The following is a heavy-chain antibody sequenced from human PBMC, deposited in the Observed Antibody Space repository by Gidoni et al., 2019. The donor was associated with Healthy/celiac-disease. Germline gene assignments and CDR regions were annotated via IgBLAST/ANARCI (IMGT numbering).Heavy chain of an antibody. J-gene: IGHJ4*02. CDR3: AKVPLSRGIAVAGFDY. D-gene: IGHD6-19*01. CDR1: GFDFSSYA. Sequence: EVQLFESGGGLVQPGGSLRLSCAASGFDFSSYAMSWVRQAPGKGLGWVSAISGSGGSTYYADSVKGRFTISRDNSKNTLYLQMNSLRAEDTAVDYCAKVPLSRGIAVAGFDYWGQGTLVTVSS. CDR2: ISGSGGST. V-gene: IGHV3-23*01.